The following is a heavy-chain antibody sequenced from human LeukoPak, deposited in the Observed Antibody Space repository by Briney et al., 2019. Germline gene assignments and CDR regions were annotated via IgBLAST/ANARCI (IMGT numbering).Heavy chain of an antibody. CDR3: AKKGPYDSSGYPMWSYFDY. D-gene: IGHD3-22*01. J-gene: IGHJ4*02. CDR2: ISGSGGST. CDR1: GFTFSSYA. V-gene: IGHV3-23*01. Sequence: GGSLRLSCAASGFTFSSYAMSWVRQAPGKGLEWVSAISGSGGSTYYADSVKGRFTISRDNSKNTLYLQMNSLRAEDTAVYYCAKKGPYDSSGYPMWSYFDYWGQGTLVTVSS.